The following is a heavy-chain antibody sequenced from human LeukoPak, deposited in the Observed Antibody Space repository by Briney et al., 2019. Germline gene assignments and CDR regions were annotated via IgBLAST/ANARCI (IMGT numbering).Heavy chain of an antibody. Sequence: PGGSLRLSCAASGFTFSSYAMHWVRQAPGKGLEWVAVRSYDGSNKYYADSVKGRFTISRDNSKNTLYLQMNSLRAEDTAVYYCARAYDYGDHFDYWGQGTLVTVSS. D-gene: IGHD4-17*01. CDR1: GFTFSSYA. CDR2: RSYDGSNK. J-gene: IGHJ4*02. V-gene: IGHV3-30-3*01. CDR3: ARAYDYGDHFDY.